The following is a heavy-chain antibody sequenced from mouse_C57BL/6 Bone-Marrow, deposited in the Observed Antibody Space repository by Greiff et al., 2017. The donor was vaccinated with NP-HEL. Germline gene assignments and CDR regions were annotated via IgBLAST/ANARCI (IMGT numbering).Heavy chain of an antibody. D-gene: IGHD2-5*01. J-gene: IGHJ1*03. CDR3: ARHEVYYSNHGGVFDV. CDR2: FYPGSGSI. CDR1: GYTFTEYT. Sequence: QVQLKQSGAELVKPGASVKLSCKASGYTFTEYTIHWVKQRSGQGLEWIGWFYPGSGSITYNEKFKDKATLTADKSSSTVYMELSRLTSEDSAVYFCARHEVYYSNHGGVFDVWGTGTTVTVSS. V-gene: IGHV1-62-2*01.